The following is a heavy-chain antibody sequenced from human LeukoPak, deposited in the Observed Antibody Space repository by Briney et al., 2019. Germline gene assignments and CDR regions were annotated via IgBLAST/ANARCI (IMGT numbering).Heavy chain of an antibody. D-gene: IGHD5-12*01. CDR2: IIPILGIA. CDR1: GGTFSSYA. Sequence: SVKVSCKASGGTFSSYAISWVRQALGQGLEWMGRIIPILGIANYAQKFQGRVTITADKSTSTAYMELSSLRSEDTAVYYCASRRGVATNYYFDYWGQGTLVTVSS. V-gene: IGHV1-69*04. J-gene: IGHJ4*02. CDR3: ASRRGVATNYYFDY.